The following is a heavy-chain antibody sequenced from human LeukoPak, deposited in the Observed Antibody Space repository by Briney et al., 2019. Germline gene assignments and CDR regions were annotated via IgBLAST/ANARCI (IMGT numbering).Heavy chain of an antibody. J-gene: IGHJ4*02. CDR2: ISSSSSYI. Sequence: PGGSLRLSCAASGFTFSSYSMNWVRQAPGKGLEWVSSISSSSSYIYYADSVKGRFTISRDNAKNSLYLQMNSLRADDTAVYYCARNPVTIFGVVIKRALNYFDYWGQGTLVTVSS. V-gene: IGHV3-21*01. CDR3: ARNPVTIFGVVIKRALNYFDY. D-gene: IGHD3-3*01. CDR1: GFTFSSYS.